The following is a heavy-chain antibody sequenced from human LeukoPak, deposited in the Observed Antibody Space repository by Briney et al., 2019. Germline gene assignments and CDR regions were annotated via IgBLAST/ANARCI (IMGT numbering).Heavy chain of an antibody. CDR3: ARGVFRLGAFDI. CDR1: GGSISSGSYY. D-gene: IGHD3-9*01. V-gene: IGHV4-61*02. Sequence: PSETLSLTCTVSGGSISSGSYYWSWIRQPAGKGLEWIGRIYTSGSTNYNPSLKSRVTISVDTSKNQFSLKLSSVTAADTAVYYCARGVFRLGAFDIWGQGTMVTVSS. J-gene: IGHJ3*02. CDR2: IYTSGST.